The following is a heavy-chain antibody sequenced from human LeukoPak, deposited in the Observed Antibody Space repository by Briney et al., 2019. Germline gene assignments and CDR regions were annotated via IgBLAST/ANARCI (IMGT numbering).Heavy chain of an antibody. CDR3: ARLSGSYYYYYYMDV. CDR2: ISSSGSTI. D-gene: IGHD1-26*01. Sequence: PGGSLRLSCAASGFTFSSYEMNWVRQAPGKGLEWVSYISSSGSTIYYADSVKGRFTISRDNAKNSLYLQMNSLRAEDTAVYYCARLSGSYYYYYYMDVWGKGTTVTISS. CDR1: GFTFSSYE. V-gene: IGHV3-48*03. J-gene: IGHJ6*03.